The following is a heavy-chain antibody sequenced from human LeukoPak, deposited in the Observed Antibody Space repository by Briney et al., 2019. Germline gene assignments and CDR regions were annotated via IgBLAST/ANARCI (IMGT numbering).Heavy chain of an antibody. Sequence: GASVKVSCKASGFTFTSSAMQWVRQARGQRLEWIGWIVVGSGNTNYAQKFQERVTITRDMSTSTAYMELSSLRSEDTAVYYCARVESSGWYPGDYWGQGTLVTVSS. J-gene: IGHJ4*02. CDR1: GFTFTSSA. V-gene: IGHV1-58*02. CDR3: ARVESSGWYPGDY. D-gene: IGHD6-19*01. CDR2: IVVGSGNT.